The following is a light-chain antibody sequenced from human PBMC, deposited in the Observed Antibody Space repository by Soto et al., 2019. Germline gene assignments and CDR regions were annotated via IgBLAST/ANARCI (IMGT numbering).Light chain of an antibody. CDR3: SSYTSSSTKV. CDR2: EVS. J-gene: IGLJ1*01. Sequence: QSALTQPASVSGSPGQSITISCTGTSSDVGGYNYVSWYQQHPGKAPKLMIYEVSHRPSGVSNRFSGSKSGNTASLTISGLQAEDEDDYYSSSYTSSSTKVFGTGTKLTVL. CDR1: SSDVGGYNY. V-gene: IGLV2-14*01.